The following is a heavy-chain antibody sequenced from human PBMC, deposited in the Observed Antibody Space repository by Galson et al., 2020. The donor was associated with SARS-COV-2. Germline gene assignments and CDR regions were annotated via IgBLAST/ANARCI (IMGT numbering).Heavy chain of an antibody. V-gene: IGHV3-9*01. D-gene: IGHD3-3*01. CDR1: GFTFDDYA. CDR3: AKDMGSGVAFDY. Sequence: SLKISCAASGFTFDDYAMHWVRQAPGKGLEWVSGISWNSGSIGYADSVKGRFTISRDNAKNSLYLQMNSLRAEDTALYYCAKDMGSGVAFDYWGQGTLVTVSS. CDR2: ISWNSGSI. J-gene: IGHJ4*02.